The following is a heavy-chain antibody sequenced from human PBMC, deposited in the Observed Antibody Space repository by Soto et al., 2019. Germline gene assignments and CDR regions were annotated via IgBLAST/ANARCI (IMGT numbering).Heavy chain of an antibody. D-gene: IGHD6-19*01. V-gene: IGHV3-30*05. CDR1: GFTLSSYG. CDR2: ISYDGRNK. J-gene: IGHJ3*01. CDR3: AKDRAQLPVAAIAGGGGAFDA. Sequence: QIQLVQSGGGGVQPGRSLRLSCAASGFTLSSYGMHWVRQAPGKGLEWVAAISYDGRNKGYLDSQEGRFTVSRDHSESTVLPQVDSLRPEGTGMYFWAKDRAQLPVAAIAGGGGAFDAWGQGTMFTGSS.